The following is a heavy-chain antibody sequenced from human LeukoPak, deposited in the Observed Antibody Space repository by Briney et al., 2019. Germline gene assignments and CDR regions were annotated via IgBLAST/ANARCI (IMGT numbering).Heavy chain of an antibody. Sequence: PSETLSLTCTVSGDSISTYYWSWIRQPPGKGLEWIGYIDYSGGTNYNPSLKSRVTISVDTSKSQFSLKLNSVTTADTAVFYCARHGGGYSLDYWGQGTLVTVSS. V-gene: IGHV4-59*08. CDR3: ARHGGGYSLDY. CDR2: IDYSGGT. CDR1: GDSISTYY. J-gene: IGHJ4*02. D-gene: IGHD1-26*01.